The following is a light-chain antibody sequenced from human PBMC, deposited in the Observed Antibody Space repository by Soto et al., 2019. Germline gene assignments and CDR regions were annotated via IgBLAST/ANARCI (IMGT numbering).Light chain of an antibody. Sequence: QSVLTQPPSVSAAPRQRVTISCSGSSSNIGNNAVNWYQQIPGKAPKLLIYYDDLLPSGGSDRFSGSKSGTSASLAISGLQSEDEADYYCAAWDDSLNAVVFGGGTKLTVL. V-gene: IGLV1-36*01. CDR1: SSNIGNNA. J-gene: IGLJ2*01. CDR2: YDD. CDR3: AAWDDSLNAVV.